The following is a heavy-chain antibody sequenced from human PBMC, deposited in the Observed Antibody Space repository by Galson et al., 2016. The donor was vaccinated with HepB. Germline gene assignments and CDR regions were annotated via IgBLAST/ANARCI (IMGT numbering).Heavy chain of an antibody. CDR3: ARERTLGSYPFSYYYELDG. D-gene: IGHD1-26*01. J-gene: IGHJ6*02. V-gene: IGHV3-74*03. CDR1: GFTFSSYW. CDR2: INSDGSIT. Sequence: SLRLSCAASGFTFSSYWMHWVRQAPGKGLVWVSHINSDGSITKYADSVKGRFAISRDNAKNTLYLQMNSLRAEDTAVYYCARERTLGSYPFSYYYELDGWGQGTTVTVSS.